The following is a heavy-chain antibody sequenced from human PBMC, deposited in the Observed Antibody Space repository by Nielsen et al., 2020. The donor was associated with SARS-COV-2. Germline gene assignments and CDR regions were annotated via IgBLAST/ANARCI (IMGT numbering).Heavy chain of an antibody. D-gene: IGHD5-18*01. CDR1: GGSFSGYY. CDR2: INHSGST. Sequence: SETLSLTCAVYGGSFSGYYWSWIRQPPGKGLEWIGEINHSGSTNYNPSLKSRVTISVDTSKNQFSLKLSSVTAADTAVYYCARAQLWDYWGQRTLVTVSS. CDR3: ARAQLWDY. V-gene: IGHV4-34*01. J-gene: IGHJ4*02.